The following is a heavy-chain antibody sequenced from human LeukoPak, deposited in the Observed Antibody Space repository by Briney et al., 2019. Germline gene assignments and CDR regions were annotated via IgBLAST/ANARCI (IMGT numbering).Heavy chain of an antibody. CDR2: INHSGST. CDR3: AHYSVWGSYHSLDY. Sequence: SETLSLTCAVYGGSFSGYYWSWIRQPPGKGLEWIGEINHSGSTNYNPSLKSRVTISVDTSKNQFSLKLSSVTAADTAVYYCAHYSVWGSYHSLDYWGQGTLVTVSS. D-gene: IGHD3-16*02. CDR1: GGSFSGYY. V-gene: IGHV4-34*01. J-gene: IGHJ4*02.